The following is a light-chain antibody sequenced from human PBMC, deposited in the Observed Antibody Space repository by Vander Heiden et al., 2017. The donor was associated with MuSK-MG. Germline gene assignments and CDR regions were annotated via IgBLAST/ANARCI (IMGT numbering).Light chain of an antibody. V-gene: IGKV1-39*01. J-gene: IGKJ2*01. CDR1: QSISSY. CDR3: QQSDSTPYT. Sequence: DIQRTQSPSSLSASVGDRVTITCRASQSISSYLNWYQQKPGKAPKLLIYAASSLQSGIPSRFSGSGSGTDFTLTISSLQPEDFATYYCQQSDSTPYTFGQGTKLEIK. CDR2: AAS.